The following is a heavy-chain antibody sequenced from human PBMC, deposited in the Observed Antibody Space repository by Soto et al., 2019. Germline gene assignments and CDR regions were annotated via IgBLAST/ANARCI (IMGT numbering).Heavy chain of an antibody. CDR2: IYYSGYT. V-gene: IGHV4-39*01. CDR3: ARHNGPLYVGYYYDMDV. J-gene: IGHJ6*02. Sequence: PSETLCLTCTGSGGSISSISSHWGWIRQPPGKGLEWIGSIYYSGYTYYNPSLKSRVTISVDTSKNQFSLKLSSVTAADTAVYYCARHNGPLYVGYYYDMDVWGQGTTVT. CDR1: GGSISSISSH. D-gene: IGHD3-16*01.